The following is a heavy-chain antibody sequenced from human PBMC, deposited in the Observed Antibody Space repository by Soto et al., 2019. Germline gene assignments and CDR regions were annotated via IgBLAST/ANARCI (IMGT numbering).Heavy chain of an antibody. CDR2: IYYSGST. CDR3: ASASRAVAVWYYNGMDV. V-gene: IGHV4-61*01. J-gene: IGHJ6*02. Sequence: QVQLQESGPGLVKPSETLSLTCTVSGDSVGSGTYYWNWIRQPPGKGLEWIGYIYYSGSTNYNLSRKSRVTISVDTSKNQVSLTLNSVTAADTAVYYCASASRAVAVWYYNGMDVWGQGTTVTVSS. CDR1: GDSVGSGTYY. D-gene: IGHD6-19*01.